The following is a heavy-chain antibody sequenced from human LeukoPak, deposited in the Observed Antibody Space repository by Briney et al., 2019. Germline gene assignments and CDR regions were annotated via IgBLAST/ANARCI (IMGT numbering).Heavy chain of an antibody. CDR1: GFTFSAYA. D-gene: IGHD3-22*01. Sequence: LRLSCAPSGFTFSAYAMSWIRQPPGKGLEWIGHISHSGSTYYNPSLKSRVTISVDRSKNQFSLKLNSVTAADTAVYYCARGLMYYDSSGYYYSIGSSNWFDPWGQGTLVTVSS. V-gene: IGHV4-30-2*01. CDR3: ARGLMYYDSSGYYYSIGSSNWFDP. J-gene: IGHJ5*02. CDR2: ISHSGST.